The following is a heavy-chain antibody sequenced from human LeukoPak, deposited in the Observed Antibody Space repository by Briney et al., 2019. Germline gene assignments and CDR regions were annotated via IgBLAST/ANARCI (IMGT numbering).Heavy chain of an antibody. CDR3: ARGGMVRGVISVTLFDY. CDR2: IYYSGST. CDR1: GGSISSYY. Sequence: SETLSLTCTVSGGSISSYYWSWIRQPPGKGLEWIGYIYYSGSTNYNPSLKSRVTISVDTSKNQFSLKLSSVTAADTAVYYCARGGMVRGVISVTLFDYWGQGTLVTVSS. D-gene: IGHD3-10*01. J-gene: IGHJ4*02. V-gene: IGHV4-59*01.